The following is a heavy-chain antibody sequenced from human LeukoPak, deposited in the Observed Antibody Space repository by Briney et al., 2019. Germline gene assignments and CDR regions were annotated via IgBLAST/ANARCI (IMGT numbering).Heavy chain of an antibody. V-gene: IGHV3-74*01. CDR1: GFTFSSYW. CDR3: ARDLAGDHYFDS. Sequence: PGGSLRLSCAASGFTFSSYWMHWVRQAPGKGLVWVSRINSDGSRTTYADSVKGRFTISRDDAKNSLYLQMNSLRAEDTAVYYCARDLAGDHYFDSWGQGTLVTVSS. D-gene: IGHD3-16*01. J-gene: IGHJ4*02. CDR2: INSDGSRT.